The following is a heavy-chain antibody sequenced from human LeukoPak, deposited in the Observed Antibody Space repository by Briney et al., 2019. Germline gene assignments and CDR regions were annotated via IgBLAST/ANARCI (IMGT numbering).Heavy chain of an antibody. Sequence: PSETLSLTCTVSGGSISSYYWSWIRQPPGKGLEWIGYIYYSGSTNYNPSLKSRVTISVDTSKNQFSLELSSVTAADTAVYYCARGLGYDYVWGSYRYTVTFDYWGQGTLVTVSS. J-gene: IGHJ4*02. CDR3: ARGLGYDYVWGSYRYTVTFDY. CDR1: GGSISSYY. D-gene: IGHD3-16*02. V-gene: IGHV4-59*12. CDR2: IYYSGST.